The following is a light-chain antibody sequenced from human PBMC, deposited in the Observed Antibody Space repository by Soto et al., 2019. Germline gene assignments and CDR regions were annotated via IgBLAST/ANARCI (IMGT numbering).Light chain of an antibody. Sequence: EIVLTQSPGTLSLSPGERATLSCRATESISSSYLAWYRQKPGQAPRLLIYGASSRATGIPDRFSGSGSGTDFTLTISRLEPEDFAVYYCQQYGSSPPWTFGQGTKVDTK. CDR2: GAS. V-gene: IGKV3-20*01. CDR3: QQYGSSPPWT. J-gene: IGKJ1*01. CDR1: ESISSSY.